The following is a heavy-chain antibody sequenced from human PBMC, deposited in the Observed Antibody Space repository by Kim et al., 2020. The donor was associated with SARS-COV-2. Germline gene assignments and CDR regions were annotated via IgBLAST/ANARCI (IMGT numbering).Heavy chain of an antibody. CDR1: GGSISSSSYY. Sequence: SETLSLTCTVSGGSISSSSYYWGWIRQPPGKGLEWIGSIYYSGSTYYNPSLKSRVTISVDTSKNQFSLKLSSVTAADTAVYYCARHRTGTTGSTFGYWGQGTLVTVSS. D-gene: IGHD1-7*01. V-gene: IGHV4-39*01. CDR3: ARHRTGTTGSTFGY. J-gene: IGHJ4*02. CDR2: IYYSGST.